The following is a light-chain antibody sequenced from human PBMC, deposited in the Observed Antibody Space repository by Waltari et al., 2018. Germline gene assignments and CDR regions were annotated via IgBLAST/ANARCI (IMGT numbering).Light chain of an antibody. Sequence: EIVLTQSPGTLSLSPRERATLSCRASQSVPDDYLAWYQQKAGQAPRLLIYGASSRAAGIPDNFGGSGSGTDFTLTINRLEPDDFAVYYCQVYNTSPFTFGPGTRLDIK. CDR3: QVYNTSPFT. V-gene: IGKV3-20*01. J-gene: IGKJ3*01. CDR1: QSVPDDY. CDR2: GAS.